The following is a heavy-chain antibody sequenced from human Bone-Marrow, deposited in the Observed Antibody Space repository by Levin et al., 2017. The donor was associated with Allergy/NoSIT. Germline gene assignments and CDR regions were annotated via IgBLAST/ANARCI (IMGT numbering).Heavy chain of an antibody. CDR2: IKQDGSEK. V-gene: IGHV3-7*01. D-gene: IGHD6-19*01. J-gene: IGHJ4*02. CDR1: GFTFNRHW. Sequence: PGGSLRLSCAASGFTFNRHWMSWVRQTPGKGLEWVANIKQDGSEKNYVDSVKGRFTISRDNAENSLYLQMNNLRAEDTAVYYCAKGGGWSFEYWGQGTLVTVSS. CDR3: AKGGGWSFEY.